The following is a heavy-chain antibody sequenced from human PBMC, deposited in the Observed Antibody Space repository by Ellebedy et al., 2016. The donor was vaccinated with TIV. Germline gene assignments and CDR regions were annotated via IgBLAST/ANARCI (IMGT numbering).Heavy chain of an antibody. CDR3: ATTLNYGGNCFFDN. V-gene: IGHV3-7*01. CDR1: GFTISRHW. CDR2: INQDGGEK. Sequence: PGGSLRLSFAASGFTISRHWMSWVRQGPGKGLEWVANINQDGGEKNYVDSVRGRFTISSANAKNSLYLQMNSRRAEDTAVYYCATTLNYGGNCFFDNWGQGTLVTVSS. J-gene: IGHJ4*02. D-gene: IGHD4-23*01.